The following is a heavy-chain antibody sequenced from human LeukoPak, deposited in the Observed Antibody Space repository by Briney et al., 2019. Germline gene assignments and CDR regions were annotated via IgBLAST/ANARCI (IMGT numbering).Heavy chain of an antibody. D-gene: IGHD1-1*01. V-gene: IGHV4-59*08. CDR3: ARHGYNWNDGYWFDP. CDR2: IYYSGST. J-gene: IGHJ5*02. Sequence: SETLSLTCTVSGGFLSSYYWNWIRQPPGKGLEWVGHIYYSGSTNYNPSLKSRVTISVDTSKNQFSLKLSSGTAADTAVYYWARHGYNWNDGYWFDPWGQGTLVTVSS. CDR1: GGFLSSYY.